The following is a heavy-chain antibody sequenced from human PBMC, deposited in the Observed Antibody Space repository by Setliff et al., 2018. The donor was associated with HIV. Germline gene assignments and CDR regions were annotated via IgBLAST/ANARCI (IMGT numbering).Heavy chain of an antibody. CDR1: GLTFSSYA. V-gene: IGHV3-23*01. D-gene: IGHD6-13*01. J-gene: IGHJ6*02. Sequence: GGSLRLSCAASGLTFSSYAMSWVRQAPGKGLEWVSSISGSGGSPYYADSVKGRFTISRDNSKNTLYLQINNLRAEDTAVYYCAKDLSSWQGSMDFWGQGTTVTVSS. CDR2: ISGSGGSP. CDR3: AKDLSSWQGSMDF.